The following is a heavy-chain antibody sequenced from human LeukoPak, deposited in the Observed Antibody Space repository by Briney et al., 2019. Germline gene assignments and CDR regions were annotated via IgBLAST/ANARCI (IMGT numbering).Heavy chain of an antibody. CDR1: GGSISSGSYY. V-gene: IGHV4-61*02. J-gene: IGHJ5*02. D-gene: IGHD3-10*01. CDR2: IYTSGST. Sequence: PSETLSLTCTVSGGSISSGSYYWSWIRQPAGKGLEWIGRIYTSGSTNYNPSLKSRVTISVDTSKNQFSLKMRSVTAVDTAVYYCARGYGSGSYYGIWDWFDPWGQGTLVTVSS. CDR3: ARGYGSGSYYGIWDWFDP.